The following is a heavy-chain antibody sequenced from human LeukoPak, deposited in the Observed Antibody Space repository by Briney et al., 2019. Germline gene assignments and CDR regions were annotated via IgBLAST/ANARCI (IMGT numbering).Heavy chain of an antibody. Sequence: GGSLRLSCAASGFSFITYNMNWVRQAPGKGLEWVSFISTSSSYIYYADSVKGRFTISRDNAKNSLYLQMNSLRAEDTAVYYCARAADSSGYLLAYFDYWGQGTLVTVSS. D-gene: IGHD3-22*01. V-gene: IGHV3-21*01. CDR1: GFSFITYN. CDR3: ARAADSSGYLLAYFDY. CDR2: ISTSSSYI. J-gene: IGHJ4*02.